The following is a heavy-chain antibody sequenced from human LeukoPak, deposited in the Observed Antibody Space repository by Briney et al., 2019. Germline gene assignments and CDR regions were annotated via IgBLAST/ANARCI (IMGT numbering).Heavy chain of an antibody. CDR1: GGSISSGGYS. Sequence: PSQTLSLTCAVSGGSISSGGYSWSWIRQPPGKGLEWIGYIYHSGSTYYNPSLRSRVTISVDRSKNQFSLKLSSVTAADTAVYYCTRDLGVDTTMIFFVYWGQGSLVTVSS. D-gene: IGHD5-18*01. V-gene: IGHV4-30-2*01. CDR2: IYHSGST. J-gene: IGHJ4*02. CDR3: TRDLGVDTTMIFFVY.